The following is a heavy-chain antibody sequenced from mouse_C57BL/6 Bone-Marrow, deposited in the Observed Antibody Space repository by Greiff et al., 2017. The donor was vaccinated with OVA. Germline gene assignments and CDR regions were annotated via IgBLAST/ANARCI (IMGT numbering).Heavy chain of an antibody. CDR1: GYAFSSSW. J-gene: IGHJ3*01. CDR3: ARSPFAY. CDR2: FYPGDGDT. V-gene: IGHV1-82*01. Sequence: QVQLKESGPELVKPGASVKISCKASGYAFSSSWMNWVKQRPGKGLEWIGRFYPGDGDTNYNGKFKGKATLTADKSSSTAYMQLSSLTSEDSAVYFCARSPFAYWGQGTLVTVSA.